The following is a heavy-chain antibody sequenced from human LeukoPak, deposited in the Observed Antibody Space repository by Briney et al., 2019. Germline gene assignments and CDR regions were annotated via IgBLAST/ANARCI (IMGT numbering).Heavy chain of an antibody. Sequence: GGSLRLSCAASGFSFSIYGMHWVRQAPGKGLEWVAFIRYDGSHKNYADSVKGRFTVSRDNSKNMLYLQMDSLRAEDTAVYYCAKPSENLILAYWGRGTLVIVSS. CDR1: GFSFSIYG. CDR2: IRYDGSHK. CDR3: AKPSENLILAY. D-gene: IGHD2/OR15-2a*01. J-gene: IGHJ4*02. V-gene: IGHV3-30*02.